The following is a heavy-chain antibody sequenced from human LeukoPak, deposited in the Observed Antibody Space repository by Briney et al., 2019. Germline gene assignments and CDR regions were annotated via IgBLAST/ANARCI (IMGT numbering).Heavy chain of an antibody. V-gene: IGHV3-48*04. CDR2: ISSSRRTI. D-gene: IGHD3-22*01. CDR1: GFTFSSYA. J-gene: IGHJ4*02. CDR3: ARDGDSGGYYYGPFDN. Sequence: GGSLRLSCAASGFTFSSYAMSWVRQAPGKGLEWISYISSSRRTINYADSVKGRFTISRDNAKNSLYLQMNNLRAEDTAVYYCARDGDSGGYYYGPFDNWGQGTLVTVSS.